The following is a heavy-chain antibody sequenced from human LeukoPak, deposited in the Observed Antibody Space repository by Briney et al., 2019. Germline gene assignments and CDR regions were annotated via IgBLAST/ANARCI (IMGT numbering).Heavy chain of an antibody. V-gene: IGHV3-7*03. J-gene: IGHJ4*02. CDR3: AKDKGRYCSGGDCYHFDY. CDR2: IKQDGSEK. D-gene: IGHD2-15*01. Sequence: GGSLRLSCAASGFTFSSYWMSWVRQAPGKGLEWVANIKQDGSEKYYVDSVKGRFTISRDNAKKSLYLQMNSLKVEDTALYYCAKDKGRYCSGGDCYHFDYWGQGTLVTVSS. CDR1: GFTFSSYW.